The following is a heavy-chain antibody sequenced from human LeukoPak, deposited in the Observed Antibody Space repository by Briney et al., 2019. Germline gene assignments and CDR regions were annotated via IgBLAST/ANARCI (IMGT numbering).Heavy chain of an antibody. Sequence: SETLSLTCTVSGGSISSGGYYWSWIRQHPGKGLEWIGYIYYSGSTYYNPSLKSRVTISVGTSKNQFSLKLSSVTAADTAVYYCARGAGYSSGWYVDYWGQGTLVTVSS. D-gene: IGHD6-19*01. V-gene: IGHV4-31*03. J-gene: IGHJ4*02. CDR3: ARGAGYSSGWYVDY. CDR2: IYYSGST. CDR1: GGSISSGGYY.